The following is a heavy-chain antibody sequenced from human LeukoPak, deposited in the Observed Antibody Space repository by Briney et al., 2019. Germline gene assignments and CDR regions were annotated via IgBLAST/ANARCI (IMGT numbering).Heavy chain of an antibody. Sequence: GGSLRLSCAASGFTFSSYWMSWVRQAPGKGLEWVADIKQDGSEKYYVDSVKGRFTISRDNAKNSLYLQMNSLRAEDTAVYYCAKGGSGWYGFLFDYWGQGTLVTVSS. V-gene: IGHV3-7*01. J-gene: IGHJ4*02. D-gene: IGHD6-19*01. CDR2: IKQDGSEK. CDR3: AKGGSGWYGFLFDY. CDR1: GFTFSSYW.